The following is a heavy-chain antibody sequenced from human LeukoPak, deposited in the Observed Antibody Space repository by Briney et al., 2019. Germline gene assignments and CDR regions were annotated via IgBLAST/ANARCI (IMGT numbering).Heavy chain of an antibody. CDR3: ARDRGCSSTSCYTIWFDP. V-gene: IGHV1-2*02. CDR2: INPNSGGT. D-gene: IGHD2-2*02. CDR1: GYTFTSYG. Sequence: ASVKVSCKASGYTFTSYGISWVRQAPGQGLEWMGWINPNSGGTNYAQKFQGRVTMTRDTSISTAYMELSRLRSDDTAMYYCARDRGCSSTSCYTIWFDPWGQGTLVTVSS. J-gene: IGHJ5*02.